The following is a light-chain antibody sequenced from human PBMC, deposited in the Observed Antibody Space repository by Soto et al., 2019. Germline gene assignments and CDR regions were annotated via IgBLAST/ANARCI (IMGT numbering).Light chain of an antibody. CDR1: QSVTKNN. V-gene: IGKV3D-20*01. CDR2: DAS. Sequence: EIVLTQSPVTLSLSPWERATLSCRSSQSVTKNNLNWYQQKPGLAPRLLIFDASSRATGIPDRFSGRGSGTDFTLTISSLQPEDFATYYCLQDYNYPPTFGQGTKVDNK. CDR3: LQDYNYPPT. J-gene: IGKJ1*01.